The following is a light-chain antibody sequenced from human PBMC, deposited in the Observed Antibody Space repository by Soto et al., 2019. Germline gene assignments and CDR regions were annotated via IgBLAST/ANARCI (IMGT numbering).Light chain of an antibody. CDR1: QGISSY. V-gene: IGKV1-27*01. CDR2: SAS. CDR3: PRTYNALT. J-gene: IGKJ4*01. Sequence: DIQLTQSPSSLSASVGDRVTITCRFSQGISSYLNWYRQKPGKVPKLLIYSASNLQSGVPSRFSGSGSGTDFTLTISSLQPEDVATYYGPRTYNALTFGGGTKVEIK.